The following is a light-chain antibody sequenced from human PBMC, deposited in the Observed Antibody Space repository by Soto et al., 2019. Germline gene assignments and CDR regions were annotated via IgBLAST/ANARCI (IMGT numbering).Light chain of an antibody. CDR1: SSDIGGYNY. J-gene: IGLJ1*01. CDR3: SSYTPTNNYV. CDR2: EVT. Sequence: QSALTQPASVSWSPGHSITISCTGTSSDIGGYNYVSWYQQHPGKAPKLMIYEVTNRPSGISNRFSGSKSGNTASLTISGLQAEEEADYYCSSYTPTNNYVFGTGTKVTVL. V-gene: IGLV2-14*01.